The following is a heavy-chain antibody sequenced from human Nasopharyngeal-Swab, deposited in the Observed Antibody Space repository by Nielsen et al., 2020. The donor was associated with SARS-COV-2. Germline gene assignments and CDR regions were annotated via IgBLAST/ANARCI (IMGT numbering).Heavy chain of an antibody. V-gene: IGHV3-13*01. CDR2: IGTAGDT. D-gene: IGHD2-2*01. Sequence: GESLKISCAASGFTFSSYDMHWVRQATGKGLEWVSAIGTAGDTYYPGSVKGRFTISRDNSKNTLYLQMNSLRAEDTAVYYCAKGTGGYQLLYFDYWGQGTLVTVSS. CDR1: GFTFSSYD. CDR3: AKGTGGYQLLYFDY. J-gene: IGHJ4*02.